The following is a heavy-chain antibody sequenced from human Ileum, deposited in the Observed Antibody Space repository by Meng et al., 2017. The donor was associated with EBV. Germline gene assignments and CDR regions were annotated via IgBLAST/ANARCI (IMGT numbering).Heavy chain of an antibody. CDR3: ARVGDYAYKD. CDR1: GLTFSSFW. J-gene: IGHJ1*01. CDR2: INGDGTST. D-gene: IGHD4-17*01. Sequence: GEVVESGGGLVQPGGSLRLSCAVSGLTFSSFWMHWVRQGPGKGLVWVSRINGDGTSTSYADSVKGRFTISRDNAKNTLYLQMNSLRAEDTAVYYCARVGDYAYKDWGQGTLVIVSS. V-gene: IGHV3-74*01.